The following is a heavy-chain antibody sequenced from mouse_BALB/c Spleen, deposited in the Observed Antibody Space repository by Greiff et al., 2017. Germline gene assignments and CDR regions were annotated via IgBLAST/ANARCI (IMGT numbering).Heavy chain of an antibody. CDR2: IYPSDSYT. D-gene: IGHD1-1*01. CDR1: GYTFTSYW. V-gene: IGHV1-69*02. J-gene: IGHJ3*01. CDR3: TRSEDYYGSSPWFAY. Sequence: QVQLQQPGAELVRPGASVKLSCKASGYTFTSYWINWVKQRPGQGLEWIGNIYPSDSYTNYNQKFKDKATLTVDKSSSTAYMQLSSPTSEDSAVYYCTRSEDYYGSSPWFAYWGQGTLVTVSA.